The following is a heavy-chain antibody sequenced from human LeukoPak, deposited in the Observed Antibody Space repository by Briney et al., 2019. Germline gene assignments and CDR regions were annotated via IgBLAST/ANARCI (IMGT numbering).Heavy chain of an antibody. J-gene: IGHJ2*01. CDR3: ARHGYSSSYWYFDL. Sequence: SETLSLTCTVSGGPINSYYWSWIRQPPGKGLEWIGYIYYSGTTIYNPSLKSRVTISVETSKNQFSLKLSSMTAADTAVYYCARHGYSSSYWYFDLWGRGSLVTVSS. D-gene: IGHD4-11*01. V-gene: IGHV4-59*08. CDR2: IYYSGTT. CDR1: GGPINSYY.